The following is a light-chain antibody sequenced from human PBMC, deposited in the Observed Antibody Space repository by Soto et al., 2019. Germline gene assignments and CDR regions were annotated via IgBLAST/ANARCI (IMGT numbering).Light chain of an antibody. Sequence: EIVMTQSPATLSVSPGERATLSGRASQSVNSNYLAWYQQKPGQAPRLLIYGISKRATDIPDRFSGSGSGTDFTLTISSLQPEDFAIYFCQQLKNYPITFGQGTRLEIK. CDR3: QQLKNYPIT. CDR1: QSVNSN. CDR2: GIS. J-gene: IGKJ5*01. V-gene: IGKV3D-15*01.